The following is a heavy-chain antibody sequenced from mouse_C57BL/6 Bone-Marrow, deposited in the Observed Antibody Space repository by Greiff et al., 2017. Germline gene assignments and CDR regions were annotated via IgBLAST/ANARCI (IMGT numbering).Heavy chain of an antibody. D-gene: IGHD2-4*01. CDR3: ARPAYYDSDDEGYYFDY. V-gene: IGHV1-50*01. J-gene: IGHJ2*01. CDR2: IDPSDSTT. Sequence: QVQLQQPGAELVKPGASVKLSCKASGYTFTSYWMQWVKQRPGQGLEWIGEIDPSDSTTNYNQKFKGKATLTVDTSSSTAYMQLSSLTSEDSAVYYWARPAYYDSDDEGYYFDYWGRGTTLTVSS. CDR1: GYTFTSYW.